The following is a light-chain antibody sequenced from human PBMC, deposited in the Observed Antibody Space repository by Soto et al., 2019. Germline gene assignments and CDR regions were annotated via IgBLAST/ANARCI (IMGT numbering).Light chain of an antibody. Sequence: QSVLTQPPSVSAAPGQRVTISCXGXSXNVGDNFVSWYQQPPEAAPKLLIYDNHKRPSGIPDRFSGSKSGTSATLGITGLQTGDEADYYCATWDGSLSVVVFGGGTKVTVL. V-gene: IGLV1-51*01. CDR2: DNH. CDR1: SXNVGDNF. J-gene: IGLJ3*02. CDR3: ATWDGSLSVVV.